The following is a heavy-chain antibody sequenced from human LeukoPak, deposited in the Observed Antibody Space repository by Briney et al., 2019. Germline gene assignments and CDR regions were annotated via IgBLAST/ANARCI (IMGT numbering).Heavy chain of an antibody. J-gene: IGHJ4*02. CDR1: GGSISSGDYY. CDR3: ARSASGYSYGYYLFDY. D-gene: IGHD5-18*01. Sequence: SQTLSLTCTVSGGSISSGDYYWSWTRQPPGKGLEWIGYIYYSGSTYYNPSLKSRVTISVDTSKNQFSLKLSSVTAADTAVYYCARSASGYSYGYYLFDYWGQGTLVTVSS. CDR2: IYYSGST. V-gene: IGHV4-30-4*01.